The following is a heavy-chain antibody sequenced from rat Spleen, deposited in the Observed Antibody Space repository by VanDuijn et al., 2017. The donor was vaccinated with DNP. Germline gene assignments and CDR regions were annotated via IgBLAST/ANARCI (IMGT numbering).Heavy chain of an antibody. CDR3: TRAHNYVGY. J-gene: IGHJ2*01. CDR2: ISNTGGST. V-gene: IGHV5-31*01. D-gene: IGHD1-10*01. Sequence: EVQLVESGGGLVQPGRSLKLSCVGSGFTFNNYWMTWIRQAPRKGLEWVASISNTGGSTYYPDSVKGRFTISRDDAKSTLYLQMNSLRSEDTATYYCTRAHNYVGYWGQGVMVTVSS. CDR1: GFTFNNYW.